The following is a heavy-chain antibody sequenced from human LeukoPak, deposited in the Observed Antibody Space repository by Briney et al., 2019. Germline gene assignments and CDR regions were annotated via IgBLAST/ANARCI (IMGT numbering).Heavy chain of an antibody. V-gene: IGHV4-59*01. CDR1: GGSISSYY. J-gene: IGHJ4*02. Sequence: KPSETLSLTCTVSGGSISSYYWSWIRQPPGKGLEWIGYIYYSGSTNYNPSLKSRVTISVDTSKNQFSLKLSSVTAADTAVYYCAREAYSSGWLFDYWGQGTLVTVSS. CDR2: IYYSGST. D-gene: IGHD6-19*01. CDR3: AREAYSSGWLFDY.